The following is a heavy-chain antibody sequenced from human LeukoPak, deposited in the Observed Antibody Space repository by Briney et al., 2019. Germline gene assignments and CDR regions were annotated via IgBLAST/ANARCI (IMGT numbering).Heavy chain of an antibody. CDR2: ISGSGGST. J-gene: IGHJ4*02. CDR3: AKDLGTLISGTYYYYFDY. Sequence: GGSLRLSCAASGFTFSSYAMSWVRQAPGKGLEWVSAISGSGGSTYYADSVKGRFSISRDNSKNTLYLQMNSLRAEDSAVYYCAKDLGTLISGTYYYYFDYWGQGTLVTVSS. V-gene: IGHV3-23*01. D-gene: IGHD3-10*01. CDR1: GFTFSSYA.